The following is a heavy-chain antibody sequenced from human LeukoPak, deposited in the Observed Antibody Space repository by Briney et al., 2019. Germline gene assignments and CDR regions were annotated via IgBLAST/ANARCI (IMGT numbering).Heavy chain of an antibody. CDR3: ARNLEALPIDH. J-gene: IGHJ5*02. CDR1: GYTFTSYA. D-gene: IGHD5-24*01. CDR2: IIPIIGIA. Sequence: GASVKVSCKASGYTFTSYAIHWVRQAPGQRLEWMGRIIPIIGIAKYAQKFQGRVTITRDTSASTAYMELSSLRSEDTAVYYCARNLEALPIDHCGHGTLVTVSS. V-gene: IGHV1-3*01.